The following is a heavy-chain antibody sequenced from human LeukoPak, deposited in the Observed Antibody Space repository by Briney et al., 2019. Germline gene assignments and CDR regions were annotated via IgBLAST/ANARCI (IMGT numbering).Heavy chain of an antibody. CDR1: GGSISSGDYY. CDR2: IYYGGST. V-gene: IGHV4-30-4*01. J-gene: IGHJ5*02. D-gene: IGHD2-2*01. CDR3: ARDGCSSTSCYGRGWFDP. Sequence: SETLSLTCTVSGGSISSGDYYWSWIRQPPGKGLEWIGYIYYGGSTYYNPSLKSRVTISVDTSKNQFPLKLSSVTAADTAVYYCARDGCSSTSCYGRGWFDPWGQGTLVTVSS.